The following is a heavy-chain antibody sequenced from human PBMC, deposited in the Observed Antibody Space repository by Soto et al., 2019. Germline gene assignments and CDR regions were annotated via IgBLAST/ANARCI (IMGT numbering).Heavy chain of an antibody. J-gene: IGHJ4*02. D-gene: IGHD2-21*02. CDR2: ISSNSDTT. CDR1: GFRFSDHS. Sequence: LVESGGDLVYPGGSLRLSCVASGFRFSDHSMNWVRQAPGKGLQWISYISSNSDTTYYADSVKGRFTVSRDNAKNALVLQMNSLRDDDTATYYCARLPKGSLVTAWGQGARVTVSS. V-gene: IGHV3-48*02. CDR3: ARLPKGSLVTA.